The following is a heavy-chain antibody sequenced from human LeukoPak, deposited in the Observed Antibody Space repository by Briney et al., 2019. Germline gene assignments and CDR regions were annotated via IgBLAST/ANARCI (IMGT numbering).Heavy chain of an antibody. CDR2: ISSSGSYI. CDR3: ARDYYGDYYFDY. V-gene: IGHV3-21*01. CDR1: GFTFSSYG. Sequence: GGSLRLSCAASGFTFSSYGMRWVRQAPGKGLEWVSSISSSGSYIYYADSVKGRFTISRDNAKSSLYLQMNSLRAEDTAVYYCARDYYGDYYFDYWGQGTLVTVSS. J-gene: IGHJ4*02. D-gene: IGHD4-17*01.